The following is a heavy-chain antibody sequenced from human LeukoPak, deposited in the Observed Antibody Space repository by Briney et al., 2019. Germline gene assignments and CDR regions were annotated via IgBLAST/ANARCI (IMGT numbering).Heavy chain of an antibody. Sequence: SETLSLTCTVSGGSISSGSYYWSWIRQPAGKGLEWIGRIYTSGSTNYNPSLKSRVTISVDTSKNQFSLKLSSVTAVDTAVYYCATSRGRWAYYFDYWGQGTLVTVSS. CDR1: GGSISSGSYY. D-gene: IGHD3-16*01. V-gene: IGHV4-61*02. CDR3: ATSRGRWAYYFDY. CDR2: IYTSGST. J-gene: IGHJ4*02.